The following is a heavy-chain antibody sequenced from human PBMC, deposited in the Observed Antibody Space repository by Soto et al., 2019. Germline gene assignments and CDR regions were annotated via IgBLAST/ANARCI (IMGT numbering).Heavy chain of an antibody. J-gene: IGHJ5*02. CDR3: AGDRLFPANWFDP. Sequence: PSETLSLTCTVSGGSISSSSYYWGWIRQPPGKGLEWIGSIYYSGSTYYNPSLKSRVTISVDTPKNQFSLKLSSVTAADTAVYYCAGDRLFPANWFDPWGQGTLVTVSS. CDR2: IYYSGST. V-gene: IGHV4-39*01. CDR1: GGSISSSSYY. D-gene: IGHD3-16*02.